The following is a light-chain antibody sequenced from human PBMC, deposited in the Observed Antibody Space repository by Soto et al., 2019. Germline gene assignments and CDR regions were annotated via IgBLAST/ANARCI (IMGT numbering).Light chain of an antibody. CDR3: CSYTNRATYV. V-gene: IGLV2-14*01. CDR1: ISDVGRYNY. CDR2: EVS. Sequence: QCLRAQAACVSGSPGQSITISCTGTISDVGRYNYVSWYQQHPGKAPKLMIHEVSYRPSGVSSRFSGSKSGNTASLTISGLQAEDEAEYHCCSYTNRATYVFGTGTKVTVL. J-gene: IGLJ1*01.